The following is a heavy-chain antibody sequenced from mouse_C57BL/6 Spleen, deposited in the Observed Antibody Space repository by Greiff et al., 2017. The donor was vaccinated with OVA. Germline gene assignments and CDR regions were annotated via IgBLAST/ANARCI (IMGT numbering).Heavy chain of an antibody. V-gene: IGHV1-5*01. CDR2: IYPGNSDT. J-gene: IGHJ2*01. CDR3: TLYYDYDRGLFDY. CDR1: GYTFTSYW. Sequence: VHVKQSGTVLARPGASVKMSCKTSGYTFTSYWMHWVKQRPGQGLEWIGAIYPGNSDTSYNQKFKGKAKLTAVTSASTAYMELSSLTNEDSAVYYCTLYYDYDRGLFDYWGQGTTLTVSS. D-gene: IGHD2-4*01.